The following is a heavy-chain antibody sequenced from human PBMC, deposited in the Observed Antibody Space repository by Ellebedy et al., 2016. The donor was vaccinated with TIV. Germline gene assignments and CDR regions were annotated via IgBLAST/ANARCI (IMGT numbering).Heavy chain of an antibody. CDR2: ISGSGGNT. CDR1: GFIFSKYA. J-gene: IGHJ4*02. V-gene: IGHV3-23*01. Sequence: GESLKLSCAPSGFIFSKYAMSWVRQAPGKGLEWVSAISGSGGNTYYADSVKGRFTISRDNSKNTLYLQMNSLRGEDTAVYYCAKDRGMGGGSCFEYWGQGTLVTVSS. D-gene: IGHD2-15*01. CDR3: AKDRGMGGGSCFEY.